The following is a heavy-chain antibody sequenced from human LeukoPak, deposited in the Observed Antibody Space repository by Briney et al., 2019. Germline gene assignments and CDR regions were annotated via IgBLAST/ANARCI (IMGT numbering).Heavy chain of an antibody. CDR2: ISSSGSTI. V-gene: IGHV3-11*01. CDR1: GFTFSDYY. J-gene: IGHJ5*02. CDR3: ARDIHYYDSSGYYYP. Sequence: GGSLRLSCAASGFTFSDYYMSWIRQAPGKGLEWVSYISSSGSTIYYADSVKGRFTISRDNAKNSLYLQMNSLGAEDTAVYYCARDIHYYDSSGYYYPWGQGTLVTVSS. D-gene: IGHD3-22*01.